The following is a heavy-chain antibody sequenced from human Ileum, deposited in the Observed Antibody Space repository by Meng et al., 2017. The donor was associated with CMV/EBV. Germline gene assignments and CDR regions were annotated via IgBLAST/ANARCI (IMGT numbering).Heavy chain of an antibody. CDR1: GFTFSSYA. D-gene: IGHD3-10*01. Sequence: GGSLRLSCAASGFTFSSYAMSWVRQAPGKGLEWVSVIYSGGSSTYYADSVKGRFTISRDNSKTTLYLQMNSLRVEDTAVYYCAKDRSRGGMDVWGHGTTVTVSS. CDR3: AKDRSRGGMDV. V-gene: IGHV3-23*03. CDR2: IYSGGSST. J-gene: IGHJ6*02.